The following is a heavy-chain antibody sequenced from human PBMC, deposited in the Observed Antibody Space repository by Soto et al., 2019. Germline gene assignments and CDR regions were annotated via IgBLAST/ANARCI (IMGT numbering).Heavy chain of an antibody. CDR1: GYTFTGYY. V-gene: IGHV1-2*04. J-gene: IGHJ6*02. CDR3: ARDKIAAAGDQYYHYYYGMDV. Sequence: GASVKVSCKASGYTFTGYYMHWVRPAPGQGLEWMGWINPNSGGTNYAQKFQGWVTMTRDTSISTAYMELSRLRSDDTAVYYCARDKIAAAGDQYYHYYYGMDVWGQGTTVTVSS. CDR2: INPNSGGT. D-gene: IGHD6-13*01.